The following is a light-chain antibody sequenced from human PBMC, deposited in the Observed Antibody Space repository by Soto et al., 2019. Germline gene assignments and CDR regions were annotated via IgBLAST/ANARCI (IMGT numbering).Light chain of an antibody. V-gene: IGLV1-51*01. CDR1: SSNIGNNY. Sequence: QSVLTQPPSVSVAPGQKVTISCSGSSSNIGNNYVFWYQQLPGTAPKLLIYDNNKRPTGIPDRFSGSKSGTSATLDITGLQTGDEADFYCGTWDSSLSALVFGGGTKLTVL. J-gene: IGLJ3*02. CDR2: DNN. CDR3: GTWDSSLSALV.